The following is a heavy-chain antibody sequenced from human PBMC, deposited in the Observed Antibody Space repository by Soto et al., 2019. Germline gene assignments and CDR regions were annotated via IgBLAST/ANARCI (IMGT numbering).Heavy chain of an antibody. V-gene: IGHV3-66*01. D-gene: IGHD2-15*01. CDR2: MYSGGST. J-gene: IGHJ4*02. CDR3: AREGVVAASD. CDR1: GFTVSSNY. Sequence: EVQLVESGGGLVQPGGSLRLSCAASGFTVSSNYMSWVRQAPGKGLEWVSVMYSGGSTNYADSVKGRFTISRDNSKNTVYLQMNSLRAEDTAVYYCAREGVVAASDWGQGTLVTVSS.